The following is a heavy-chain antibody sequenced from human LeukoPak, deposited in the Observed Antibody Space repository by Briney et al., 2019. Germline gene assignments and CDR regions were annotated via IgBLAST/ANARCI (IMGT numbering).Heavy chain of an antibody. CDR2: INPNSGGT. Sequence: ASVKLSCKASGYTFTAYSMHWVRQAPGQGLEWMGWINPNSGGTDCAQRFQGRVTMTRDTSITMLYMEMSSLTPDDTAVYYCARAGYCSDGKCYTFDYWGQGNLGTVSS. J-gene: IGHJ4*02. V-gene: IGHV1-2*02. D-gene: IGHD2-15*01. CDR1: GYTFTAYS. CDR3: ARAGYCSDGKCYTFDY.